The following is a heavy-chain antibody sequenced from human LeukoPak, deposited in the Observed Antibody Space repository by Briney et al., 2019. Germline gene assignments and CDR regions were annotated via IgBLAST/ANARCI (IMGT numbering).Heavy chain of an antibody. CDR3: ASSNRATGQPTSFLADY. V-gene: IGHV3-23*01. CDR1: GFTFSSYG. CDR2: ISGSGGST. J-gene: IGHJ4*02. D-gene: IGHD3-3*01. Sequence: SGGSLRLSCAASGFTFSSYGMSWVRQAPGKGLEWVSAISGSGGSTYYADSVKGRFTISRDNSKNTLYLQMNSLRAEDTAVYYCASSNRATGQPTSFLADYWGQGTLVTVSS.